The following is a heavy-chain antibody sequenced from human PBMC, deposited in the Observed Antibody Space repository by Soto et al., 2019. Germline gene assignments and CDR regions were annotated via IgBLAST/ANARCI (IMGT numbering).Heavy chain of an antibody. Sequence: QLQLQESGPGLVKPSETLSLTCTVSGGSISSSSYYWGWIRQPPGKRLEWIGGMYYSVSTYFNPSRKSRVTISVDTSKNQFSLRLSSVTAADTAVYYCARWYGSEVFDYWGQGTLVTVSS. CDR2: MYYSVST. V-gene: IGHV4-39*01. D-gene: IGHD3-10*01. CDR3: ARWYGSEVFDY. J-gene: IGHJ4*02. CDR1: GGSISSSSYY.